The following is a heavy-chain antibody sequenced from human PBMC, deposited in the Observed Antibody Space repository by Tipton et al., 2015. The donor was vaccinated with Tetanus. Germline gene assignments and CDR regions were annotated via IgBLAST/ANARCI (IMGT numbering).Heavy chain of an antibody. D-gene: IGHD1-7*01. CDR1: GGSLSSSH. CDR2: ITYSRTT. V-gene: IGHV4-59*01. J-gene: IGHJ4*02. Sequence: LSCTVTGGSLSSSHWAWIRQPPGRGLEWLGKITYSRTTNYNSSLKSRLTISLDASSSQFSLKLTSATAADTAVYYCARANYDSSKKGPFDSWGQGSLVIVSS. CDR3: ARANYDSSKKGPFDS.